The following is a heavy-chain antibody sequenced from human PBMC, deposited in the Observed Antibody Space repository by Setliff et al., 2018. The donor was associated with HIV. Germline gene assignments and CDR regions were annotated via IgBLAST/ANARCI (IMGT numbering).Heavy chain of an antibody. Sequence: ASVKVSCKASGYTFTSYGISWVRQAPGQGLEWMGWISAYNGNTNYAQKFQGRVTMTRKTSTSTAFMELISLRSEDTAVYYCARAPRGVGSSSYFDYWGQGALVTVSS. D-gene: IGHD2-2*01. V-gene: IGHV1-18*01. CDR1: GYTFTSYG. CDR2: ISAYNGNT. CDR3: ARAPRGVGSSSYFDY. J-gene: IGHJ4*02.